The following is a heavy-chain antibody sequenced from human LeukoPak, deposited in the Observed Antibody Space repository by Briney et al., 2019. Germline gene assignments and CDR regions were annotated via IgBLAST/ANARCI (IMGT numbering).Heavy chain of an antibody. J-gene: IGHJ4*02. CDR2: IYYSGGT. Sequence: PSETLSLTCTVSGVSISSYYWSWIRQPPGKGLEWIGYIYYSGGTNYNPSLKSRVTISVDTSKNQFSLKLSSVTAADTAVYYCARDQSSSGTFDYWGQGTLVTVSS. V-gene: IGHV4-59*01. CDR3: ARDQSSSGTFDY. D-gene: IGHD3-10*01. CDR1: GVSISSYY.